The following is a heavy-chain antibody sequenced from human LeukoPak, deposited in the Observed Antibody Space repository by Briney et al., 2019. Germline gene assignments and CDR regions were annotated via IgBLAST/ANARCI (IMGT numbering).Heavy chain of an antibody. Sequence: RTGGSLRLSCAASGFTFSNDAMTWVGQPPGKGLEWVSVVSRSGGSTYYADSVEGRFTISRDNSKNTLYLRMNSLRTEETAVYFCARGQNYFGSGSPYNYYFDYWGQGVLVTVSS. V-gene: IGHV3-23*01. CDR2: VSRSGGST. D-gene: IGHD3-10*01. CDR3: ARGQNYFGSGSPYNYYFDY. CDR1: GFTFSNDA. J-gene: IGHJ4*02.